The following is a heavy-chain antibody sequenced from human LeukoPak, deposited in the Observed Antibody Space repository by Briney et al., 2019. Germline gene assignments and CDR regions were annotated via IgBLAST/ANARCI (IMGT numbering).Heavy chain of an antibody. CDR3: ARDWSSGGGGSFYYYMDV. V-gene: IGHV3-30*04. J-gene: IGHJ6*03. CDR2: MSYDGTKK. CDR1: QFTFNTFG. Sequence: GGSLRLSCADPQFTFNTFGIHWVRQAPGKGLEWVAGMSYDGTKKHYADFVKGRFTISRDNSMYTVYLQMNSLRREDTAVYYCARDWSSGGGGSFYYYMDVWGKGTTVTVSS. D-gene: IGHD6-25*01.